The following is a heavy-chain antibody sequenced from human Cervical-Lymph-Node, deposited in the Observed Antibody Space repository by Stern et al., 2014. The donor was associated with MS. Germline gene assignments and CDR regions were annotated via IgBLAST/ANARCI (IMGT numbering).Heavy chain of an antibody. CDR1: GFTFRRYT. CDR2: ISSSSSTI. D-gene: IGHD3-16*01. V-gene: IGHV3-48*01. CDR3: ARRGT. Sequence: EMHLVESGGGLVQPGGSLRLSWAASGFTFRRYTMNWVPQAPGKGLEWVSQISSSSSTISYADSVKGRFTISRDNAKNSLYLQMNNLRAEDTAVYHCARRGTWGQGTLVTVSS. J-gene: IGHJ5*02.